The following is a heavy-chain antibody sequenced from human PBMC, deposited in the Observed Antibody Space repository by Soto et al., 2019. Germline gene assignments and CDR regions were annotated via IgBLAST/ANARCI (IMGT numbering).Heavy chain of an antibody. J-gene: IGHJ4*02. V-gene: IGHV4-39*01. CDR3: ARHTPAISISDH. D-gene: IGHD2-15*01. CDR2: IYYSSST. CDR1: GGSISSSSYY. Sequence: QLQLQESGPGLVKPSETLSLTCTVSGGSISSSSYYWVWIRQPPRKGLEWIGSIYYSSSTYYNPSLTSRVTIAVDTSKNQFSLQLRSVTAADTAVYYCARHTPAISISDHWGQGTLVTVSS.